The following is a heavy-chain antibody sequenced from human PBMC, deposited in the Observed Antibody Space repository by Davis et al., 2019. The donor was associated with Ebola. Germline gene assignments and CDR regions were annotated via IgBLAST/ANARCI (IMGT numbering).Heavy chain of an antibody. V-gene: IGHV3-11*01. D-gene: IGHD3-16*02. Sequence: PGGSLRLSCAASGFTLSDFYMSCIRQAPGKGLEWVSSISPTGKTIYYADSVKGQFTISRDNAKYSLYLQMNSLRADDTAVYYCLRGRLYALDSWGQGTLVTVSS. CDR3: LRGRLYALDS. CDR2: ISPTGKTI. J-gene: IGHJ4*02. CDR1: GFTLSDFY.